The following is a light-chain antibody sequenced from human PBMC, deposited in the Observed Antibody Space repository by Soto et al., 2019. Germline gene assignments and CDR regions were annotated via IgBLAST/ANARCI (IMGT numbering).Light chain of an antibody. V-gene: IGKV1-39*01. CDR2: AAS. J-gene: IGKJ4*01. CDR1: QSIMSH. CDR3: QQSYSTPLT. Sequence: DIQMTQSPSSLSASVGDRVTITCRASQSIMSHLNWYQHKSGKAPKLLIYAASSLQSGVPSRFSGSGSGTDFTLTISSLQPEDFATYYCQQSYSTPLTFGGGTKVDIK.